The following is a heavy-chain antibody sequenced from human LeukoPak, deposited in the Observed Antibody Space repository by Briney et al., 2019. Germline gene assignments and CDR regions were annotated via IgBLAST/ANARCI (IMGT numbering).Heavy chain of an antibody. CDR3: SRGLDSRKLGY. J-gene: IGHJ4*02. Sequence: PSETLSLTCTVSGRSITSSTYYWGWLRQPPGKGLEWIGSVHYSGSTYYNPSLKSRVPISVDKSKNQLSLKLTFVTAADTAVDFCSRGLDSRKLGYWGQGSLVTVSS. CDR2: VHYSGST. V-gene: IGHV4-39*07. CDR1: GRSITSSTYY. D-gene: IGHD3-22*01.